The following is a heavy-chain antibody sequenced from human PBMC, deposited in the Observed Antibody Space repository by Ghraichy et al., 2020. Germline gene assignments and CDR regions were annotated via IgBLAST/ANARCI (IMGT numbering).Heavy chain of an antibody. V-gene: IGHV4-59*01. Sequence: SETLSLTCTVSGGSISSYYWSWIRQPPGKGLEWIGYIYYSGSTNYNPSLKSRVTISVDTSKNQFSLKLSSVTAADTAVYYCARSPGVVVITAFDYWGQGTLVTVSS. CDR3: ARSPGVVVITAFDY. CDR2: IYYSGST. J-gene: IGHJ4*02. D-gene: IGHD3-22*01. CDR1: GGSISSYY.